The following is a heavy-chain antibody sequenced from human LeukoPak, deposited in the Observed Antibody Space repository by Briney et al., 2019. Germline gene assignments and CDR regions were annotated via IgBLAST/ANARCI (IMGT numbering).Heavy chain of an antibody. Sequence: GASVKVSCKVSGYTLTELSMHWVRQAPGKGPEWMGGFDPEDGETIYAQKFQGRVTMTEDTSTDTAYMELSSLRSEDTAVYYCATPYDFWSGYLVYWGQGTLVTVSS. CDR2: FDPEDGET. D-gene: IGHD3-3*01. CDR3: ATPYDFWSGYLVY. J-gene: IGHJ4*02. CDR1: GYTLTELS. V-gene: IGHV1-24*01.